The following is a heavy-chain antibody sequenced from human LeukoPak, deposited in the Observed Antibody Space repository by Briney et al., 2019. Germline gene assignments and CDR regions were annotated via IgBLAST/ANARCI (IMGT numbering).Heavy chain of an antibody. CDR3: ARDPYSSGWYPSWFDP. CDR2: ISDSGGSK. J-gene: IGHJ5*02. Sequence: GGSLRLSCAVSGFTFSNYAMSWVRQAPGKGLEWVSYISDSGGSKYYADSVKGRFTISRDNSKNTLYLQMNSLRAEDTAVYYCARDPYSSGWYPSWFDPWGQGTLVTISS. CDR1: GFTFSNYA. D-gene: IGHD6-19*01. V-gene: IGHV3-23*01.